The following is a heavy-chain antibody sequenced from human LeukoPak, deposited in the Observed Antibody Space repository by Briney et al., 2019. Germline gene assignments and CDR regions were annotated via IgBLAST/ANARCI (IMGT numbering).Heavy chain of an antibody. J-gene: IGHJ4*02. CDR3: ARGDESFDY. CDR2: IYYSGST. CDR1: GGSISSYY. Sequence: PSETLSLTCTVSGGSISSYYWSWIRQPPGKGLEWIGYIYYSGSTYYNPSLKSRVTISVDTSKNQFSLKLSSVTAADTAVYYCARGDESFDYWGQGTLVTVSS. V-gene: IGHV4-59*12.